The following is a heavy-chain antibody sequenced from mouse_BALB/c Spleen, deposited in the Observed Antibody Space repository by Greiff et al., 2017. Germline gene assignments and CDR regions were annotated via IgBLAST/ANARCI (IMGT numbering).Heavy chain of an antibody. D-gene: IGHD1-1*02. J-gene: IGHJ4*01. Sequence: VQLQQSGAELARPGASVKLSCKASGYTFTSYWMQWVKQRPGQGLEWIGAIYPGDGDTRYTQKFKGKATLTADNASSTAYMQISSLASEDSAVYYCARRGSYGCDKGNYYAMDYWGQGTSVTVSS. CDR3: ARRGSYGCDKGNYYAMDY. V-gene: IGHV1-87*01. CDR1: GYTFTSYW. CDR2: IYPGDGDT.